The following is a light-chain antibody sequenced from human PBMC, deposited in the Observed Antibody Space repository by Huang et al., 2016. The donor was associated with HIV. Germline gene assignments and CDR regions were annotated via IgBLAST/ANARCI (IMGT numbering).Light chain of an antibody. Sequence: DIQMTQSPSSLSAFVGDRVTITCRASQSISNYLNWYQQKPGKAPKLLMYTATSPQSGVPSRCSGSESGTDFTLTISNLQPEDFATYYCQQSWSTPPTFGQGTKLEIK. V-gene: IGKV1-39*01. CDR2: TAT. CDR1: QSISNY. CDR3: QQSWSTPPT. J-gene: IGKJ2*01.